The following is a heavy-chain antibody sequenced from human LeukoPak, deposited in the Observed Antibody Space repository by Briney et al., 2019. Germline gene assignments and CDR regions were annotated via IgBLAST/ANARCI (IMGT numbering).Heavy chain of an antibody. J-gene: IGHJ4*02. CDR3: ARMESSAYYH. Sequence: GGSLGLSCAASGFTFSSYTMSWVRQAPGKGLEWVSTITTSDGNTYYADSVKGRFTISRDNSKNTLYLQMNSLRAEDTAVYYCARMESSAYYHWGQGTLVTVSS. CDR1: GFTFSSYT. V-gene: IGHV3-23*01. D-gene: IGHD3-22*01. CDR2: ITTSDGNT.